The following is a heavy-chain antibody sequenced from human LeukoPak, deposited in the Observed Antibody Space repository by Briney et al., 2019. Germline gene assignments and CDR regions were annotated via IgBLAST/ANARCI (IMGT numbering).Heavy chain of an antibody. CDR1: GGSFSGYY. CDR2: IYYSGST. D-gene: IGHD3-10*01. CDR3: VGGSGSYSDYYFDY. V-gene: IGHV4-34*01. Sequence: NPSETLSLTCAVYGGSFSGYYWSWIRQPPGKGLEWIGSIYYSGSTYYNPSLKSRVTISVDTSKNQFSLKLSSVTAADTAVYYCVGGSGSYSDYYFDYWGQGTLVTVSS. J-gene: IGHJ4*02.